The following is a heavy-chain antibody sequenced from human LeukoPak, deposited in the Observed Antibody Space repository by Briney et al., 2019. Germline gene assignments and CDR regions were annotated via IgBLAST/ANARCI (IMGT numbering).Heavy chain of an antibody. J-gene: IGHJ4*02. CDR2: IIPIFGTA. Sequence: SVKVSCKASGGTFSSYAISWVRQAPGQGLEWMGGIIPIFGTANYAQKFQGRVTITADESTSTAYMELSSLRSGDTAVYYCASSRNYDILTGYLIWGQGTLVTVSS. CDR1: GGTFSSYA. V-gene: IGHV1-69*13. CDR3: ASSRNYDILTGYLI. D-gene: IGHD3-9*01.